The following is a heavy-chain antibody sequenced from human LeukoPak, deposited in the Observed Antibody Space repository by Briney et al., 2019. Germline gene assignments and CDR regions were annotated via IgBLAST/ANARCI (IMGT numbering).Heavy chain of an antibody. J-gene: IGHJ4*02. D-gene: IGHD4-17*01. CDR3: ARDLSGDYGVDY. CDR1: GYTFTSYY. V-gene: IGHV1-46*01. Sequence: ASVKVSCKASGYTFTSYYMHWVRQAPGQGLEWMGIINPSGGSTSYAQKFQGRVTMTRDTSTSTVYMELSSLRSEDTAVHYCARDLSGDYGVDYWGQGTLVTVSS. CDR2: INPSGGST.